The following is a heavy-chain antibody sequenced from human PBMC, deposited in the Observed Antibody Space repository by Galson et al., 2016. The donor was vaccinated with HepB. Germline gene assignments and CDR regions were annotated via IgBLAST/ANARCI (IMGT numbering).Heavy chain of an antibody. J-gene: IGHJ4*02. D-gene: IGHD6-19*01. CDR3: ARDQDTSGWYPGV. CDR1: GFTFSSYG. Sequence: SLRLSCAASGFTFSSYGMHWVRQAPGKGLEWVGVIWYDGSKKYYADSVEGRFTISRDNSKNTLYWQMNSLRAEDTAVYYCARDQDTSGWYPGVWGQGTLVTVSS. CDR2: IWYDGSKK. V-gene: IGHV3-33*01.